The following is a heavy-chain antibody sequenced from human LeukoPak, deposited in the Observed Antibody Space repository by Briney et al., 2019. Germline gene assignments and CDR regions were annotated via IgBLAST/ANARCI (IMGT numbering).Heavy chain of an antibody. CDR1: GFNYANHA. CDR2: ISGSSGST. CDR3: AKDLLAYCSGDCPPPDC. D-gene: IGHD2-21*02. J-gene: IGHJ4*02. Sequence: QPGGSLRLSCAASGFNYANHAMSWVRQAPGKGLEWVSGISGSSGSTYYADSVKGRFTISRDNSKNTLYLQMNSLRAEDTAVYYCAKDLLAYCSGDCPPPDCWGLGTLVTVSS. V-gene: IGHV3-23*01.